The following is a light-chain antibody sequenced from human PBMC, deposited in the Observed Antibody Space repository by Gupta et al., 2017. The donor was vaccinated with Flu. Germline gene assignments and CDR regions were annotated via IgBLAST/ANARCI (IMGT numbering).Light chain of an antibody. J-gene: IGLJ3*02. CDR1: SSDIGRYSY. CDR3: SSYSRSTSWV. V-gene: IGLV2-14*01. CDR2: EVS. Sequence: QSVLTQPASMSGSPGQSITISCTGTSSDIGRYSYVSWHQQHPSKAPKLLVYEVSSRPLGVSSRFSGSRSGNTASLTISGLQPEDEADYYCSSYSRSTSWVFGGGTKLTVL.